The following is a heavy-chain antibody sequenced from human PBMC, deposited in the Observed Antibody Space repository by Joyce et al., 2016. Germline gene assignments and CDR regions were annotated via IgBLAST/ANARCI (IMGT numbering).Heavy chain of an antibody. Sequence: EVQLVESGGGLVQPGGSLRLSCAASGFTFSSYWMPWVRRAPGKGLVGVSRSNEDGSHINYADSVKGRFTISRDNAKNTLYLQMNSLRAEDTAVYYCGRDLGGAASSWGQGTLVTVSS. CDR2: SNEDGSHI. V-gene: IGHV3-74*01. D-gene: IGHD1-26*01. J-gene: IGHJ5*02. CDR1: GFTFSSYW. CDR3: GRDLGGAASS.